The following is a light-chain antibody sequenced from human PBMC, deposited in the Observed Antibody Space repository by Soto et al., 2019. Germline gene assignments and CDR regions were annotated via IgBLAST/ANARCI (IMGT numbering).Light chain of an antibody. Sequence: DIQMTQSPSTLSASVGDRVAITCRASQRISKRLASYNPKPGKAPKLLIYKASTLKSGVPSRFSGSGSGTEFTPTTSSLQPDDFATYYCQHYNSYSEAFGQGTKV. CDR1: QRISKR. CDR2: KAS. CDR3: QHYNSYSEA. V-gene: IGKV1-5*03. J-gene: IGKJ1*01.